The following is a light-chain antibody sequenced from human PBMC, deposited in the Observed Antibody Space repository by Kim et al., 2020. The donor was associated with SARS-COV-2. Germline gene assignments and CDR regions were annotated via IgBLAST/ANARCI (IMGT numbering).Light chain of an antibody. CDR3: QQYAMSYT. CDR2: DGS. Sequence: SSSPGERATLFGRASQHVSSAYVAWYQQKPGQPTRLLIYDGSRRAAGVPDRFSGSGSGTDCSLTITRLEPEDFAVYYCQQYAMSYTFGQGTKLEI. V-gene: IGKV3-20*01. CDR1: QHVSSAY. J-gene: IGKJ2*01.